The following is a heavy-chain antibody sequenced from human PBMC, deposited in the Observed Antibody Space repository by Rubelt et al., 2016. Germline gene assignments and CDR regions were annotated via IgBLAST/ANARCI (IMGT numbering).Heavy chain of an antibody. CDR1: GDSVSSYSAS. J-gene: IGHJ4*02. Sequence: QLQQSGPGLVKPSQTLSLTCAISGDSVSSYSASWNWIRQSPSRGLEWLGRTYYRSKWYYDYAVSVKSRMTVNPDTSENQFSLHVNSVAPEDTAVYYCARGRSGPTVSLFEYWGQGALVTVS. CDR2: TYYRSKWYY. CDR3: ARGRSGPTVSLFEY. V-gene: IGHV6-1*02. D-gene: IGHD4-17*01.